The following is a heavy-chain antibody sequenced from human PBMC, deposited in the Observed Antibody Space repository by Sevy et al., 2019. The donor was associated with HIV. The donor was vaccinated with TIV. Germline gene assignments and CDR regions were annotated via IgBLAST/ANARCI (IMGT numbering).Heavy chain of an antibody. D-gene: IGHD2-15*01. V-gene: IGHV3-48*02. CDR2: ISSGSGTI. CDR3: ARPYCSGDDCYSELDY. J-gene: IGHJ4*02. CDR1: GFNFGNYS. Sequence: GGSLRLSCAASGFNFGNYSMTWVRQAPGKGLDWVSYISSGSGTIHYADSVKDRFTISRDNAKNSLFLQINSLRDEDTAISYCARPYCSGDDCYSELDYWGQGILVTVSS.